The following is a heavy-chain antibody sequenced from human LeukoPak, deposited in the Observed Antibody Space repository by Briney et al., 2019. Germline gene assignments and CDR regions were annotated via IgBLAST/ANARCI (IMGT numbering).Heavy chain of an antibody. J-gene: IGHJ2*01. CDR2: IYYSGST. CDR3: ARQGGGFWYFDL. D-gene: IGHD2-15*01. Sequence: SETLSLTRTVSGGSISSYYWSWIRQPPGKGLEWIGYIYYSGSTNYNPSLKSRVTISVDTSKNQFSLKLSSVTAADTAVYYCARQGGGFWYFDLWVRGTLVTVSS. CDR1: GGSISSYY. V-gene: IGHV4-59*08.